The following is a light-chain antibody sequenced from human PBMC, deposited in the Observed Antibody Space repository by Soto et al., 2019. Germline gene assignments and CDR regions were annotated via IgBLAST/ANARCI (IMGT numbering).Light chain of an antibody. CDR2: SAS. J-gene: IGKJ4*01. V-gene: IGKV1-27*01. Sequence: DVQMTQSPSSLSASVGDRVTITCRASQDISNYLAWYQQKPGKFPELLIYSASTLQSGVPYRFSGSGSGTDFTLPISSLQPDDVATYYCQKYNTAPLTFGGGTKVEMK. CDR1: QDISNY. CDR3: QKYNTAPLT.